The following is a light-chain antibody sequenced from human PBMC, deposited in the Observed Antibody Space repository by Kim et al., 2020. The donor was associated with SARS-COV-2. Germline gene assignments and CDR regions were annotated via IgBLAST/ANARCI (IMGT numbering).Light chain of an antibody. CDR2: AAS. CDR1: QGISNY. V-gene: IGKV1-27*01. J-gene: IGKJ1*01. Sequence: IQMTQSPSSLSASVGDGVTITCRASQGISNYLAWYQQKPGEAPKLLIYAASTLQFGVSTRFSGSGSGTEFTLTISDLQPEDVATYYCQKYDTAPWTFGHGTKVDIK. CDR3: QKYDTAPWT.